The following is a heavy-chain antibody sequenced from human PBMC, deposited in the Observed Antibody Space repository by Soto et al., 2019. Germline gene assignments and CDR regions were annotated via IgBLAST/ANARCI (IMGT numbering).Heavy chain of an antibody. CDR3: VVWPLCYFDY. CDR1: GFTFSSYA. D-gene: IGHD2-8*01. J-gene: IGHJ4*02. Sequence: EVQLLESGGGLVQPGGSLRLSCAASGFTFSSYAMSWVRQAPGKGLEWVSAISGSGGSTYYADSVNGRSTISRDNSKHRLYLQMNSLRAEDTVVYYSVVWPLCYFDYWGQGTLVTVST. CDR2: ISGSGGST. V-gene: IGHV3-23*01.